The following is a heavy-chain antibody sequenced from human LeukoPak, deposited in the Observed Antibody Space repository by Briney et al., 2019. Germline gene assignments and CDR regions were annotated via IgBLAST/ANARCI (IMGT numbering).Heavy chain of an antibody. CDR3: ASGMQQWLVPATRDPFAY. V-gene: IGHV4-34*01. CDR1: GGSFSGYY. D-gene: IGHD6-19*01. CDR2: INHSGST. Sequence: PSETLSLTCAVYGGSFSGYYWSWIRQPPGKGLEWIGEINHSGSTNYNPSLKSRVTISVDTSKNQFSLKLSSVTAADTAVYYCASGMQQWLVPATRDPFAYSGQGTLVTGSP. J-gene: IGHJ4*02.